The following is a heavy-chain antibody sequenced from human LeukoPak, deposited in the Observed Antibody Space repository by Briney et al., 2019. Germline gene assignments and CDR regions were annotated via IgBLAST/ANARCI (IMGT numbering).Heavy chain of an antibody. J-gene: IGHJ3*02. V-gene: IGHV1-18*01. Sequence: ASVKVSCKASGYTFTSYGISWVRQAPGQGVEWMGWISAYNGNTNYAQKLQGRVTMTTDTSTSTAYMELRSLRSDDTAVYYCARDQPMYSGSYWFLHHDAFDIRGQGTMVTVSS. D-gene: IGHD1-26*01. CDR2: ISAYNGNT. CDR1: GYTFTSYG. CDR3: ARDQPMYSGSYWFLHHDAFDI.